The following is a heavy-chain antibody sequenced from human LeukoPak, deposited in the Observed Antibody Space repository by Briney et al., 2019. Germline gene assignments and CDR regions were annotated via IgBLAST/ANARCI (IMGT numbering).Heavy chain of an antibody. CDR1: GGSISSGDYY. CDR3: AREGGVDTAMATFDY. V-gene: IGHV4-30-4*08. Sequence: SETLSLTCTVSGGSISSGDYYWSWTRQPPGKGLEWIGYIYYSGSTYYNPSLKSRVTISVDTSKNQFSLKLSSVTAADTAVYYCAREGGVDTAMATFDYWGQGTLVTVSS. J-gene: IGHJ4*02. D-gene: IGHD5-18*01. CDR2: IYYSGST.